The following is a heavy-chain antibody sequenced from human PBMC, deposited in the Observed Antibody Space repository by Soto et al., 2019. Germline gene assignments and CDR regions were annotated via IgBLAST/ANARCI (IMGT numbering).Heavy chain of an antibody. CDR3: ARDGGSGWYSY. Sequence: TSQTLSLTCAVSGGSISSGGYSWSLIRQPPGKGLEWIGYIYPSGRTYYNPSLKSRVTISVDRSKKQFSLKLRSVTAADTAVYYCARDGGSGWYSYWGQGTLVTVSS. CDR2: IYPSGRT. CDR1: GGSISSGGYS. V-gene: IGHV4-30-2*01. J-gene: IGHJ4*02. D-gene: IGHD6-19*01.